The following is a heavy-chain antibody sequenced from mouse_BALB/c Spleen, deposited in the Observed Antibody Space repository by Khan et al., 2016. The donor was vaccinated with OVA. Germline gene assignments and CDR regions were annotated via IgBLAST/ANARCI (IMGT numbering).Heavy chain of an antibody. Sequence: VQLQESGPDLVAPSQSLSITCTVSGFSLTSYAIHWVRQPPGKGLEWLVVIWSDGRTTYNSALKYRLSISKDNSKSQVFLKINSLQTDDTAMYYCARHQFPLSMDSWGQGTSVTVSS. CDR2: IWSDGRT. CDR3: ARHQFPLSMDS. CDR1: GFSLTSYA. V-gene: IGHV2-6-2*01. J-gene: IGHJ4*01.